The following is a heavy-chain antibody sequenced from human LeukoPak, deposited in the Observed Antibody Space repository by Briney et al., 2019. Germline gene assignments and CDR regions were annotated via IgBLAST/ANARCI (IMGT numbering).Heavy chain of an antibody. CDR3: ARVLWFGC. CDR1: GFTVSSNY. CDR2: IYSGGST. Sequence: PGGSLILSCAASGFTVSSNYMSWVRQAPGKGVEWVSVIYSGGSTYYADSVKGRFTISRDNSRNTLYLQMSSLRGEDTAVYYCARVLWFGCWGQGTLVTVST. J-gene: IGHJ4*02. D-gene: IGHD3-10*01. V-gene: IGHV3-53*01.